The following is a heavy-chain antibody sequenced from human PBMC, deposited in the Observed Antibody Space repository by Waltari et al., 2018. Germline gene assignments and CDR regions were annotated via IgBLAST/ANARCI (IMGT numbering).Heavy chain of an antibody. V-gene: IGHV4-34*01. CDR3: ARFWGKSSSWYALNYYYYGMDV. Sequence: QVQLQQWGAGLLKPSETLSLTCAVYVGSFRGYYWSWIRQPPGKGLEWIGEINHSGSTNYNPSLKSRVTISVDTSKNQFSLKLSSVTAADTAVYYCARFWGKSSSWYALNYYYYGMDVWGQGTTVTVSS. J-gene: IGHJ6*02. D-gene: IGHD6-13*01. CDR1: VGSFRGYY. CDR2: INHSGST.